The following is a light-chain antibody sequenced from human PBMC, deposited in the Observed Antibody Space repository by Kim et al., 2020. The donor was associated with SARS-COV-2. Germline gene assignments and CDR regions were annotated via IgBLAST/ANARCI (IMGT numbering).Light chain of an antibody. CDR3: ATWDSSRSVGV. Sequence: QSVLTQPPSVSAAPGQKVTISCSGSRSNIGSNPVSWYQQFPGTAPKLITYDNNKRPSGIPARFSSSKSGTSATLGITGLRTGDEADYYCATWDSSRSVGVFGGGTKVTVL. CDR2: DNN. V-gene: IGLV1-51*01. CDR1: RSNIGSNP. J-gene: IGLJ3*02.